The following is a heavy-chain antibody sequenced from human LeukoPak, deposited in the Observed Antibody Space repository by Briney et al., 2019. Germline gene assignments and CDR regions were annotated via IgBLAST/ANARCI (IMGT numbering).Heavy chain of an antibody. Sequence: SETLSLTCTVSGYSISSGYYWDWIRQPPGKGLEWIGSIYHSGSTYYNPSLKSRVTISLDTSKNQFSLKLSSVTAADTAVYYCARWTGDLFDYWGQGTLVTVSS. CDR3: ARWTGDLFDY. CDR2: IYHSGST. V-gene: IGHV4-38-2*02. J-gene: IGHJ4*02. CDR1: GYSISSGYY. D-gene: IGHD3/OR15-3a*01.